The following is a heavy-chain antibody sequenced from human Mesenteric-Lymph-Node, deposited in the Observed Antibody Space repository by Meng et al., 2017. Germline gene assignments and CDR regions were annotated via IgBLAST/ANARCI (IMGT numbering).Heavy chain of an antibody. CDR2: IHYSGST. Sequence: QGPLQESGPGLVQPSETLSLPCTVSGGSISGYYWSWIRQPPGKELEWIGYIHYSGSTNYKPSLKSRVTISVDTSKNQFSLKLSSVTAADTAVYYCARHPQFGTTMIEYWGQGTLVTVSS. D-gene: IGHD1-7*01. V-gene: IGHV4-59*08. J-gene: IGHJ4*02. CDR3: ARHPQFGTTMIEY. CDR1: GGSISGYY.